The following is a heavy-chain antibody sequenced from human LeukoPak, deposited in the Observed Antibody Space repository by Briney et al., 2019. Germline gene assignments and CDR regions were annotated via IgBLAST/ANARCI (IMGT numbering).Heavy chain of an antibody. V-gene: IGHV1-69*06. D-gene: IGHD3-22*01. CDR1: GGTFSSYA. J-gene: IGHJ3*02. CDR3: ARVTTYYYDSRPGFDI. CDR2: IIPIFGTA. Sequence: ASVKVSCKASGGTFSSYAISWVRQAPGQGLEWMGGIIPIFGTANYAQKFQGRVTITADKSTSTAYMELSSLRSEDTAVYYCARVTTYYYDSRPGFDIWGQGTMVTVSS.